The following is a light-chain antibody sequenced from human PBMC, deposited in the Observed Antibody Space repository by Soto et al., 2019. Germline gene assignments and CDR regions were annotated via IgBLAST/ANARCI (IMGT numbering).Light chain of an antibody. CDR3: QQYGNSPRT. V-gene: IGKV3-20*01. CDR1: ESVSRSY. Sequence: EVVLTQSPASLSLAPGERATLSCRASESVSRSYLGWYQKKPGQAPSLLIYGASSRATGVADSFSGSGSGTDFTLPISRLEPEDFAMYYCQQYGNSPRTFGQGTKVDIK. CDR2: GAS. J-gene: IGKJ1*01.